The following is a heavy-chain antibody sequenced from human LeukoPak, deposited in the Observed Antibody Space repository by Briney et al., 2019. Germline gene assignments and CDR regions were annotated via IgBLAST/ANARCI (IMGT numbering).Heavy chain of an antibody. CDR1: GGSFSGYY. J-gene: IGHJ4*02. Sequence: PSETLSLTCAVYGGSFSGYYWSWIRQPPGKGLEWIGEINHSGSTNYNPSLKSRVTISVDTSKNPVSLKLSSVAAADTAVYYCARDYYDILTGYYSFDYWGQGTLVTVSS. CDR3: ARDYYDILTGYYSFDY. D-gene: IGHD3-9*01. V-gene: IGHV4-34*01. CDR2: INHSGST.